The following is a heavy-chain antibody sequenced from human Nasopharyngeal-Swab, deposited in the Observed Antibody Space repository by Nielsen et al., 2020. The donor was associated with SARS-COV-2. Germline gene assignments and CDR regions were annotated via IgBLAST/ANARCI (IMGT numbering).Heavy chain of an antibody. CDR3: AKLITMVRGDDY. CDR1: GFTFSSYG. J-gene: IGHJ4*02. D-gene: IGHD3-10*01. CDR2: ISYDGSNK. V-gene: IGHV3-30*18. Sequence: GGSLRLSCAASGFTFSSYGMHWVRQAPGQGLEWVAVISYDGSNKYYADSVKGRFTISRDNSKNTLYLQMNSLRAEDTAVYYCAKLITMVRGDDYWGQGTLVTVSS.